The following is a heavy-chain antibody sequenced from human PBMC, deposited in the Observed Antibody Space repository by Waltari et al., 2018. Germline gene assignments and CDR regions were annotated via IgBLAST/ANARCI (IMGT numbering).Heavy chain of an antibody. J-gene: IGHJ6*02. Sequence: QVQLQQWGAGLLKSSETLSLTCAVSGESFSAFYWSWIRQPPGKGLEWNGEINHSGSTNYNPSLKSRVTISVYRTRNQFSLNLNSGTAADTAVFYWARGRRLGYYYGLDVWGQGTTVTVSS. CDR2: INHSGST. CDR1: GESFSAFY. V-gene: IGHV4-34*02. CDR3: ARGRRLGYYYGLDV. D-gene: IGHD5-12*01.